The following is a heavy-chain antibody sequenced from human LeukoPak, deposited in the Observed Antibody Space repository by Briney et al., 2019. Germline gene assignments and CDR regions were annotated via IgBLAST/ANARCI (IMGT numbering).Heavy chain of an antibody. CDR3: ARVHGDS. V-gene: IGHV1-2*02. J-gene: IGHJ4*02. CDR1: GYTFTDYY. CDR2: INPNSGGT. Sequence: ASVKVSCKASGYTFTDYYIHWVRQAPGQGLEWMGWINPNSGGTSYPQKFQGRVTITRDTRINTVYMDLARLTSSDTAVYYCARVHGDSWGQGTLVTVSS.